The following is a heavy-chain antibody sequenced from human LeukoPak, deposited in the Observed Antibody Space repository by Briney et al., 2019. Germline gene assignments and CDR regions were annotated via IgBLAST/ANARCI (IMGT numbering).Heavy chain of an antibody. Sequence: SETLSLTCTVSGVSISSSNSYWGWIRQPPGKGLEWIGSIYYSGNTYYNASLKSQVSISIDTPKNQFSLRLTSVTAADTAVYYCARQTGPGLFILPGGQGTLVTVSS. CDR3: ARQTGPGLFILP. V-gene: IGHV4-39*01. CDR2: IYYSGNT. D-gene: IGHD3/OR15-3a*01. J-gene: IGHJ4*02. CDR1: GVSISSSNSY.